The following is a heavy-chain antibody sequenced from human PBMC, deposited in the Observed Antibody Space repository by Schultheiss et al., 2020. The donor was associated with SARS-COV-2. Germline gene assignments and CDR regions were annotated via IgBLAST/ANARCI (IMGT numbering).Heavy chain of an antibody. CDR1: GDSVSSNSAA. Sequence: SETLSLTCAISGDSVSSNSAAWNWIRQSPSRGLEWLGRTYYRSKWYNDYAVSVKSRITINPDTSKNQFSLKLSSVTAADTAVYYCARGKRGSSVLTWDYYYYYGMDVWGQGTTVTVSS. CDR2: TYYRSKWYN. CDR3: ARGKRGSSVLTWDYYYYYGMDV. J-gene: IGHJ6*02. D-gene: IGHD6-13*01. V-gene: IGHV6-1*01.